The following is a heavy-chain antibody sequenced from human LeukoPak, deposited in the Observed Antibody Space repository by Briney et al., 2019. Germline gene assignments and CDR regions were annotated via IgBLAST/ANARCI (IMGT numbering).Heavy chain of an antibody. CDR3: ARYRGNAWVPFDY. CDR1: GFTFSSYS. Sequence: GGSLRLSCAASGFTFSSYSMNWVRQAPGEGLEWVSSISSSSSYIYYADSVKGRFTISRDNAKNSLYLQMNSLRAEDTAVHYCARYRGNAWVPFDYWGQGTLVTVSS. V-gene: IGHV3-21*01. D-gene: IGHD5-12*01. J-gene: IGHJ4*02. CDR2: ISSSSSYI.